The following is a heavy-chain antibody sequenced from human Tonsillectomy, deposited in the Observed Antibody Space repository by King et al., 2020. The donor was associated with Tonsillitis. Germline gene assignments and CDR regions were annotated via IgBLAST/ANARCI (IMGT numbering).Heavy chain of an antibody. CDR1: GGSIFISDYY. J-gene: IGHJ4*02. D-gene: IGHD3-22*01. CDR3: ARGGEYDSCAYEFDY. CDR2: MYYNGNT. Sequence: VQLQESGPGLVKPSQTLSLTCTVSGGSIFISDYYWSWIRQSPGKGLEWIGYMYYNGNTNLNPSLRSRISMSVDASKNQLSLKLSSVTAADTAVYYCARGGEYDSCAYEFDYWGRGTLVTVSS. V-gene: IGHV4-30-4*01.